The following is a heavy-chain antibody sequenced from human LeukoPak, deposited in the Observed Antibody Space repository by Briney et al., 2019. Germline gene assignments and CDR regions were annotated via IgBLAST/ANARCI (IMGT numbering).Heavy chain of an antibody. V-gene: IGHV1-2*02. D-gene: IGHD3-3*01. CDR2: INPNSGGT. Sequence: ASVKVSCKASGYTFTGYYMHWVRQAPGQGLEWMGWINPNSGGTNYAQKFQGRVTMTRDTSISTAYMELSRLRSDDTAVYYCARDGDLYDFHKLLDYYYGMDVWGQGTTVTVSS. CDR3: ARDGDLYDFHKLLDYYYGMDV. J-gene: IGHJ6*02. CDR1: GYTFTGYY.